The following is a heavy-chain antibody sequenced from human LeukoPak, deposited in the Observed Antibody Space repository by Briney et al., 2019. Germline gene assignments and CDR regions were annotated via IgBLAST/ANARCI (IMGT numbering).Heavy chain of an antibody. CDR1: GGTFSNHT. CDR3: ARAPSTGPNSGSYHFDY. D-gene: IGHD1-26*01. J-gene: IGHJ4*02. CDR2: IFPMFGIV. V-gene: IGHV1-69*13. Sequence: SVKVSCKASGGTFSNHTLSWVRQAPGQGLEWMGGIFPMFGIVNYAQNFQGRVTITADESTTTAYMELSSLRSEDTAVYYCARAPSTGPNSGSYHFDYWGQGTLVTVSS.